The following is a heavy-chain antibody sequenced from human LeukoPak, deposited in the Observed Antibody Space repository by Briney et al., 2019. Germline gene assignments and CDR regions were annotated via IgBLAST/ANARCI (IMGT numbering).Heavy chain of an antibody. CDR1: GFSFSYYW. CDR3: ARGGSVMFDQ. V-gene: IGHV3-7*03. CDR2: VKGDGSEK. Sequence: GSLRLSCGASGFSFSYYWMSWARQAPGKGLEWVARVKGDGSEKSYVDSVKGRFTISRDNAKNSLFLQMDNLRADDTAVYYCARGGSVMFDQWGQGTQVTVSS. J-gene: IGHJ4*02. D-gene: IGHD2-21*01.